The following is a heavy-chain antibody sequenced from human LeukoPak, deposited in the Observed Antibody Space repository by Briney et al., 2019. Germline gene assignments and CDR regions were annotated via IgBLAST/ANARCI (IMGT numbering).Heavy chain of an antibody. J-gene: IGHJ4*02. CDR3: AGATYYYDSSGYYPLDY. D-gene: IGHD3-22*01. CDR1: GGTFSSYA. CDR2: IIPIFGTA. V-gene: IGHV1-69*06. Sequence: GASAKVSCKASGGTFSSYAISWVRQAPGQGLEWMGGIIPIFGTANYAQKFQGRVTITADKSTSTAYMELSSLRSEDTAVYYCAGATYYYDSSGYYPLDYWGQGTLVTVSS.